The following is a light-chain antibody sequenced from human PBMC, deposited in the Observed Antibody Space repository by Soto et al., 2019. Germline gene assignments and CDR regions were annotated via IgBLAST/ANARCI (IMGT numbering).Light chain of an antibody. CDR2: DAS. CDR1: QSISSW. Sequence: DIQMTQSPSTLSASVGDRVTIACRASQSISSWLAWYQQKPGKAPRLLIYDASNLESGVPSRFSGGGSGTEFTVTISNLQPDDFGTYYCQHYHSYSWTVGQGTKVDI. J-gene: IGKJ1*01. CDR3: QHYHSYSWT. V-gene: IGKV1-5*01.